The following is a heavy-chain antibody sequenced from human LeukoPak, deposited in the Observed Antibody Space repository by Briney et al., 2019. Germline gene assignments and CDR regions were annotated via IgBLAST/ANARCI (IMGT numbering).Heavy chain of an antibody. J-gene: IGHJ4*02. CDR2: IIPIFGAA. D-gene: IGHD6-19*01. CDR3: ARVAGSGWYEPFDY. V-gene: IGHV1-69*13. CDR1: GGTFSSYA. Sequence: SVKVSFKASGGTFSSYAISWVRQAPGQGLEWMGGIIPIFGAANYAQKFQGRVTITADESTSTAYMELSSLRSEDTAVYYCARVAGSGWYEPFDYWGQGTLVTVSS.